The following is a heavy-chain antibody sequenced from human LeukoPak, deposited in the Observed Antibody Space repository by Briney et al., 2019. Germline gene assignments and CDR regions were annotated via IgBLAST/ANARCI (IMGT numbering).Heavy chain of an antibody. Sequence: HTGGSLRLSYVPSGFTFSSYAMSWVRQAPGKGLEWVAVISGGGSGTYYADSVRGRFTISRDNSKNKVYLQMNSLRAEDTAIYYCAKAVGSSGYFSRDAFDIWGQGTMVTVSS. CDR3: AKAVGSSGYFSRDAFDI. V-gene: IGHV3-23*01. CDR1: GFTFSSYA. J-gene: IGHJ3*02. CDR2: ISGGGSGT. D-gene: IGHD3-22*01.